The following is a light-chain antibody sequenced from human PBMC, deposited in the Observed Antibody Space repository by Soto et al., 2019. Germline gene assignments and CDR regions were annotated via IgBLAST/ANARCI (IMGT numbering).Light chain of an antibody. J-gene: IGKJ4*01. CDR2: GAS. CDR1: QGIGAD. CDR3: LEHNTYPFS. V-gene: IGKV1-17*01. Sequence: QMTQSPSSLSASVGDTVTISCRASQGIGADLGWYQQKPGEAPRRLIYGASILPSGVPSRFSGSGSGTEFTLTISGLQPEDCATYFCLEHNTYPFSFGGGTKVEIK.